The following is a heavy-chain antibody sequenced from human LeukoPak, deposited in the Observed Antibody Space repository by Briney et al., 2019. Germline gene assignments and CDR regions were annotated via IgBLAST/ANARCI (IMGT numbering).Heavy chain of an antibody. J-gene: IGHJ5*02. Sequence: GSLRLSCAASGFTFSEYYMGWIRQAPGKGLGWVSYISSSGSTIYYADSVKGRSTISRDNAKNSLYLQMNSLRAEDTAVYYCTTTIVGVTTWSDPWGQGTLVTVSS. CDR2: ISSSGSTI. D-gene: IGHD1-26*01. V-gene: IGHV3-11*01. CDR3: TTTIVGVTTWSDP. CDR1: GFTFSEYY.